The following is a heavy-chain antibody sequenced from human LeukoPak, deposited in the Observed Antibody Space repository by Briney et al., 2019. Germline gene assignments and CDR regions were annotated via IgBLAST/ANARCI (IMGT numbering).Heavy chain of an antibody. CDR3: APTVDGVLRFLF. D-gene: IGHD3-3*01. Sequence: ASVKVSCKASGGTFSSYTISWVRQAPGQGLEWMGRIIPILGLANYAQKFQGRVTITADKSTSTAYMELSSLRSEDTAVYYCAPTVDGVLRFLFWGQGTMVTVSS. J-gene: IGHJ3*01. V-gene: IGHV1-69*02. CDR1: GGTFSSYT. CDR2: IIPILGLA.